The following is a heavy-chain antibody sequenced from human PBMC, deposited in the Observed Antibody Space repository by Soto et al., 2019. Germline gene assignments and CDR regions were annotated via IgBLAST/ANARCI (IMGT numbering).Heavy chain of an antibody. Sequence: LGESLKISCKGSGYSFTSYRIGWVRQMPGKGLEWMGIIYPGDSDTRYSPSFQGQVTISADKSISTAYLQWSSLKASDTAMYYCATTSAAGKYYYGMDVWGQGTTVTVSS. CDR2: IYPGDSDT. J-gene: IGHJ6*02. D-gene: IGHD6-13*01. CDR3: ATTSAAGKYYYGMDV. CDR1: GYSFTSYR. V-gene: IGHV5-51*01.